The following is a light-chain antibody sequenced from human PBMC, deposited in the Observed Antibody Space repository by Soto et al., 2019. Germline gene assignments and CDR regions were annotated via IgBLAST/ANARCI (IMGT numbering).Light chain of an antibody. CDR3: ALWDDILQNWV. CDR1: SSNIGTIT. CDR2: GDN. Sequence: QSVLAQPPSESGTPGQRVTISCSGSSSNIGTITVNWYQHLPGTAPKHLIYGDNQRPSGVPDRFAGSKSGTSSSLAINGRQSDDEADYYCALWDDILQNWVFCGWTKLTVL. J-gene: IGLJ3*02. V-gene: IGLV1-44*01.